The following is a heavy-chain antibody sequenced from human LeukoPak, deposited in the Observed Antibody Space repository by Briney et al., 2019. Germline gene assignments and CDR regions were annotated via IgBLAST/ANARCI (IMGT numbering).Heavy chain of an antibody. Sequence: PGGSLRLSCAASGFTFDDYAMHWVRQAPGKGLEWVSGISWNSGSIGYADSVKGRFTISRDNAKNSLYLQMNSLRAEDTALYYCAKDGDCGGDCYIDYWGQGTLVTVSS. J-gene: IGHJ4*02. V-gene: IGHV3-9*01. CDR3: AKDGDCGGDCYIDY. D-gene: IGHD2-21*02. CDR1: GFTFDDYA. CDR2: ISWNSGSI.